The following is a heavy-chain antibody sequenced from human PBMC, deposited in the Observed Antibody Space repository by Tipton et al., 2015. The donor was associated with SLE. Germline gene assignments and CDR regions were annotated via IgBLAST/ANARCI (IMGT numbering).Heavy chain of an antibody. D-gene: IGHD3-10*01. J-gene: IGHJ3*01. CDR2: ISGSGGST. V-gene: IGHV3-23*01. CDR3: AKPFSPAGAYLPYDV. Sequence: SLRLSCAASGVTFSNFAMTWVRQATGKGLEWVAVISGSGGSTYYADSVKGRFTMSRDDSKNTLHLKMNSLRAKNTATSYCAKPFSPAGAYLPYDVGGQGTVVPVSS. CDR1: GVTFSNFA.